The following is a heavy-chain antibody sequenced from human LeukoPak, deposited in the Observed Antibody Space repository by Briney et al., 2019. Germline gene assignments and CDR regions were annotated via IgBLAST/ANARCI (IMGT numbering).Heavy chain of an antibody. D-gene: IGHD3-10*01. Sequence: GGSLRLSCAASGFTFSSYSMNWVRQAPGKGLEWVSSISSSSSYIYYADSVKGRFTISRDNAKNSLYLQMNSLRAEDTAVYYCARVTHHMVRGVIDYWGQGTLVTVCS. V-gene: IGHV3-21*01. J-gene: IGHJ4*02. CDR1: GFTFSSYS. CDR2: ISSSSSYI. CDR3: ARVTHHMVRGVIDY.